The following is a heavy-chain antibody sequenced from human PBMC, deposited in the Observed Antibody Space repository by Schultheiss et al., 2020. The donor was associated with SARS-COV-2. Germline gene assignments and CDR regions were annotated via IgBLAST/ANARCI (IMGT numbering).Heavy chain of an antibody. CDR2: ISSSSSYI. V-gene: IGHV3-21*01. CDR3: AREPRGVYYDSSETDAFDI. J-gene: IGHJ3*02. Sequence: GGSLRLSCAASGFTFSSYSMNWVRQAPGKGLEWVSSISSSSSYIYYADSVKGRFTISRDNSKNTLYLQMNSLRAEDTAVYYCAREPRGVYYDSSETDAFDIWGQGTMVTVSS. D-gene: IGHD3-22*01. CDR1: GFTFSSYS.